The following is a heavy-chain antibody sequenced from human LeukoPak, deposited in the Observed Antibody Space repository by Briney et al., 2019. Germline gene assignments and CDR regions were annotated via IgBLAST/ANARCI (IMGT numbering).Heavy chain of an antibody. J-gene: IGHJ3*02. CDR3: ARDHHRRLYDSQARDTFDI. CDR1: GFTFSSYS. CDR2: ISSSSSTL. V-gene: IGHV3-48*01. Sequence: GGSLRLSCAASGFTFSSYSMNWVRQAPGKGLEWVSYISSSSSTLYYADSVKGRFSISRDNAKNSLYLQMNSLRAEDTAVYYCARDHHRRLYDSQARDTFDIWGQGTLVTVSS. D-gene: IGHD3-22*01.